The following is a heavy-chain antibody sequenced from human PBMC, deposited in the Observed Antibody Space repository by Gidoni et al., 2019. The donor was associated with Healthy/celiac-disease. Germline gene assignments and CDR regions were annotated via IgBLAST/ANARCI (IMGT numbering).Heavy chain of an antibody. CDR1: GGSISSYY. Sequence: QVQLQESGPGLVKPSETLSLPCTVSGGSISSYYLSWIRQPPGKGLEWIGYIYYSGSTNYNPSLKSRVTISVDTSKNQFSLKLSSVTAADTAVYYCARDTTSLSSGWPSNWFDPWGQGTLVTVSS. CDR2: IYYSGST. CDR3: ARDTTSLSSGWPSNWFDP. J-gene: IGHJ5*02. V-gene: IGHV4-59*01. D-gene: IGHD6-19*01.